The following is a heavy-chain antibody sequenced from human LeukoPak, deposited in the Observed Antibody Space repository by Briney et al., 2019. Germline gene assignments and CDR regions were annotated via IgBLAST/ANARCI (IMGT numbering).Heavy chain of an antibody. CDR3: ASRGVGAALDY. Sequence: PSETLSLTCTVSGGSISSYYWSWIREPPGKGLEWIGYIYYSGSTTYNPSLKSRVTISVDTSKNQFSLKLSSVTAADTAVYYCASRGVGAALDYWGQGTLVTVS. V-gene: IGHV4-59*01. CDR2: IYYSGST. CDR1: GGSISSYY. J-gene: IGHJ4*02. D-gene: IGHD1-26*01.